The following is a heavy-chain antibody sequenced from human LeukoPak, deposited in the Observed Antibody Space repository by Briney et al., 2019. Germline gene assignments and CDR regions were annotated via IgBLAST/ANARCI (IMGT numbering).Heavy chain of an antibody. CDR3: ARYYVWGSYRSFGAFDI. Sequence: SETLSPTCTVSGGSISSYYRSWIRQPPGKGLEWIGYIYYSGSTNYNPSLKSRVTISVDTSKNQFSLKLSSVTAADTAVYYCARYYVWGSYRSFGAFDIWGQGTMVTVSS. V-gene: IGHV4-59*01. CDR2: IYYSGST. J-gene: IGHJ3*02. D-gene: IGHD3-16*02. CDR1: GGSISSYY.